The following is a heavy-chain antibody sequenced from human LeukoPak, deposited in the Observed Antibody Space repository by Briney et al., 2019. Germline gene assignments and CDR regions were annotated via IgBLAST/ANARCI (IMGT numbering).Heavy chain of an antibody. D-gene: IGHD3-10*01. CDR2: ISSSSSYI. Sequence: PGGSLRLSCAASGFTFSSYCMNWVRQAPGKGLEWVSSISSSSSYIYYADSVKGRFTISRDNAKNTLYLQMNSLRAEDTAADYCSRALKQITMVRGAKGPYAFDIWGQGTMVTVSS. J-gene: IGHJ3*02. CDR1: GFTFSSYC. CDR3: SRALKQITMVRGAKGPYAFDI. V-gene: IGHV3-21*01.